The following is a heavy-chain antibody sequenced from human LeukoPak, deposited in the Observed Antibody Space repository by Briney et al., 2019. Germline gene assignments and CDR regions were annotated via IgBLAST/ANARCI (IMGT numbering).Heavy chain of an antibody. CDR1: GFTFSSYG. J-gene: IGHJ4*02. V-gene: IGHV3-33*06. D-gene: IGHD2-15*01. Sequence: GGSLRLSCAASGFTFSSYGMQWVRQAPRKGLEWVAVIWYDGSNKYSAAPVKGRFTIPRDNSKNTLYLQMSSLRAEDTAVYYCAKDRDPGVVVAATFGYWGQGTLVTVSS. CDR2: IWYDGSNK. CDR3: AKDRDPGVVVAATFGY.